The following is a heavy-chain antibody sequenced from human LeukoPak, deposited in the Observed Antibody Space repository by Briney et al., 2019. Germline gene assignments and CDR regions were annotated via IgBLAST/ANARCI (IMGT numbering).Heavy chain of an antibody. CDR1: GESFSGYY. CDR2: INDSGST. J-gene: IGHJ6*03. CDR3: ARHRSLWFGESYHYYMDV. V-gene: IGHV4-34*01. Sequence: SETLSLTCGVYGESFSGYYWSWIRQPPGKGLEWIGEINDSGSTNYNPSFKSRVTIAVDTSKNQFSLKLSSVTAADTAVFYCARHRSLWFGESYHYYMDVWGKGTTVIVSS. D-gene: IGHD3-10*01.